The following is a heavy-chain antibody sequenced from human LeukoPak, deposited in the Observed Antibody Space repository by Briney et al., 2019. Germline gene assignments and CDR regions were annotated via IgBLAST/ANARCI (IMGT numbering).Heavy chain of an antibody. Sequence: PGGSLRLSCAASGFTFSSYGMSWVRKAPGQGLDWVSAVSGSGGSTYYADSVKGVFTISSDNSKNTLYQQMNSLRAEDTAVYYCAGHHAYNYEDDAFDIWGQGTMVTVSS. CDR1: GFTFSSYG. J-gene: IGHJ3*02. CDR3: AGHHAYNYEDDAFDI. CDR2: VSGSGGST. D-gene: IGHD5-24*01. V-gene: IGHV3-23*01.